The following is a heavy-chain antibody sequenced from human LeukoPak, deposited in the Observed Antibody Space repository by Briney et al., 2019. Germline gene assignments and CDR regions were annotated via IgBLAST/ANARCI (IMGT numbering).Heavy chain of an antibody. CDR3: ARDKIVGPTKLDY. V-gene: IGHV3-7*01. CDR1: GFTFSSYW. D-gene: IGHD1-1*01. J-gene: IGHJ4*02. Sequence: PGGSLRLSCAASGFTFSSYWMSWVRQAPGKGLEWVANIKQDESEKYYVDSLKGRFTISRDNAKNSLYLQMNSLRAEDTAVYYCARDKIVGPTKLDYWGQGILVTVSS. CDR2: IKQDESEK.